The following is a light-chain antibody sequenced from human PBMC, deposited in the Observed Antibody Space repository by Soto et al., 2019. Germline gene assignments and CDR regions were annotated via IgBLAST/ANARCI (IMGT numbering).Light chain of an antibody. Sequence: DIQMTQSPSTLSASVGDRVTITCRASQSISSWLAWYQQKPGKAPKLLIYKASTLESGVPSRFSGSGSGTEFTLTISSLQADDFATYSCQQYSSYSTFGQGTRWIS. V-gene: IGKV1-5*03. CDR2: KAS. J-gene: IGKJ1*01. CDR3: QQYSSYST. CDR1: QSISSW.